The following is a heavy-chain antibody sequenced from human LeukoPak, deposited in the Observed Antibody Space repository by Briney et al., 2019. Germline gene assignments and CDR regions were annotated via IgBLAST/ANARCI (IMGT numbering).Heavy chain of an antibody. CDR1: GFTFSSYA. CDR3: AKGSSSFRIPYYFDY. D-gene: IGHD6-6*01. Sequence: GGSLRLSCAASGFTFSSYAMSWVRQAPGKGLEWVSAISGSGGSTYYADSVKGRFTISRDNSENTLYLQMNSLRAEDTAVYYCAKGSSSFRIPYYFDYWGQGTLVTVSS. V-gene: IGHV3-23*01. CDR2: ISGSGGST. J-gene: IGHJ4*02.